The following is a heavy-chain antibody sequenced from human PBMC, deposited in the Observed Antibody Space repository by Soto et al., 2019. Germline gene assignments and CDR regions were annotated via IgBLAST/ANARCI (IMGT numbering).Heavy chain of an antibody. D-gene: IGHD6-6*01. Sequence: QVQLVESGGGVVQPGRSLRLSCAASGFTFSSYAMHWVRQAPGKGLEWVAVISYDGTNKYYADSVKGRFTISRDNSKDTLYLQMNSLRAEHTAVYYCARDEQLALDYWRQGTLVTVSS. CDR2: ISYDGTNK. V-gene: IGHV3-30-3*01. CDR3: ARDEQLALDY. J-gene: IGHJ4*02. CDR1: GFTFSSYA.